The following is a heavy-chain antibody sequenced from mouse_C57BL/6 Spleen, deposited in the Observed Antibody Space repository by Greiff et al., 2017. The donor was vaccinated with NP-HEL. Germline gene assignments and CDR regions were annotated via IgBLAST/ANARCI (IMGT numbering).Heavy chain of an antibody. CDR3: ARYYYGSLYAMDY. J-gene: IGHJ4*01. CDR2: IHPNSGST. D-gene: IGHD1-1*01. CDR1: GYTFTSYW. Sequence: VQLQQPGAELVKPGASVKLSCKASGYTFTSYWMHWVKQRPGQGLEWIGMIHPNSGSTNYNEKFKSKATLTVDKSSSTAYMQLSSLTSEDSAVYYFARYYYGSLYAMDYWGQGTSVTVSS. V-gene: IGHV1-64*01.